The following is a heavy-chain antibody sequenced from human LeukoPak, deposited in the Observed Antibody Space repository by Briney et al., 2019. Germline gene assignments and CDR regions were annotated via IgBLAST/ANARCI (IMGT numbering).Heavy chain of an antibody. CDR2: INHSGST. D-gene: IGHD2-8*01. Sequence: SETLSLTCAVYGGSFSGYYWSWIRQPPGKGLEWIGEINHSGSTNYNPSLKSRVTISVDTSKNQFSLKLSSVTAADTAVYYCARDNAILGFDPWGQGTLVTVSS. CDR3: ARDNAILGFDP. CDR1: GGSFSGYY. J-gene: IGHJ5*02. V-gene: IGHV4-34*01.